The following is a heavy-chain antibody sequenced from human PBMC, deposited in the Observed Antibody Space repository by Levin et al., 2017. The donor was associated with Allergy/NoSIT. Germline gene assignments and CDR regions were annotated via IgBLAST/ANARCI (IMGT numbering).Heavy chain of an antibody. CDR2: IYTSGTT. Sequence: LRLSCTVSGGSISGSYYWSWVRQPAGKGLEWIGRIYTSGTTNYIPSLKSRITISVDTSKNQFSLNLRSVTAADTAVYYCAKLVHRDMDVWGKGTTVTVSS. V-gene: IGHV4-61*02. CDR1: GGSISGSYY. CDR3: AKLVHRDMDV. J-gene: IGHJ6*04.